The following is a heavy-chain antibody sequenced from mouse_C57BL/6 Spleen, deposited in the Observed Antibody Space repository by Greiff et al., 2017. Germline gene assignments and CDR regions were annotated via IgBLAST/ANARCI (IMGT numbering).Heavy chain of an antibody. D-gene: IGHD1-1*01. CDR3: TREEDYYGAFDY. Sequence: QVHVKQSGAELVRPGASVTLSCKASGYTFTDYEMHWVKQTPVHGLEWIGAIDPETGGTAYNQKFKGKAILTADKSSSTAYMELRSLTSEDSDVHYCTREEDYYGAFDYWGQGTTLTVSS. CDR1: GYTFTDYE. V-gene: IGHV1-15*01. CDR2: IDPETGGT. J-gene: IGHJ2*01.